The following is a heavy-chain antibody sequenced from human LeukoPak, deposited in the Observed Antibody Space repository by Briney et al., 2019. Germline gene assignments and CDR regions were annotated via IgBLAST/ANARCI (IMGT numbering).Heavy chain of an antibody. CDR1: RYTFTNYD. CDR3: ARSLGQWRVTFDY. V-gene: IGHV1-8*01. D-gene: IGHD6-19*01. Sequence: GASVKVSCKASRYTFTNYDINWVRQAPGQGLEWMGWMNPNSGSTGYAQKFQGRVTMTRNISINTAYMDLSSLGSEDTAVYFCARSLGQWRVTFDYWGQGTLVTVSS. J-gene: IGHJ4*02. CDR2: MNPNSGST.